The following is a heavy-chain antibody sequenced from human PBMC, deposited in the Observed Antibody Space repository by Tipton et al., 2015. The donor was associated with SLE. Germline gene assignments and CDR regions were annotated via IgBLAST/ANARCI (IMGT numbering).Heavy chain of an antibody. V-gene: IGHV4-59*01. CDR3: ARDDFSVSTRSNDGFDI. D-gene: IGHD1-1*01. CDR2: IYYSGST. J-gene: IGHJ3*02. Sequence: TLSLTCTVSGGSISSYYWSWIRQPPGKGLQWIGYIYYSGSTNYNPSLKSRVTISVDTSKKQFSLKLSSVTAADTAIYYCARDDFSVSTRSNDGFDIWGQGTMVTVSS. CDR1: GGSISSYY.